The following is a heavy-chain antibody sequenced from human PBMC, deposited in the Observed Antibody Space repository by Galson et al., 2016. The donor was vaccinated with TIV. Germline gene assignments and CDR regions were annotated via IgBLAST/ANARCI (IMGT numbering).Heavy chain of an antibody. V-gene: IGHV1-2*02. D-gene: IGHD7-27*01. Sequence: SVKVSCKASGYIFINYYIHWVRQAPGQGLEWLGWFNPDSGATQYAQKCQGRVTMTRDTSICTAYMELRRLISDDTAVYYCARVNWARAFDYWGQGTQVTVSS. CDR2: FNPDSGAT. CDR1: GYIFINYY. J-gene: IGHJ4*02. CDR3: ARVNWARAFDY.